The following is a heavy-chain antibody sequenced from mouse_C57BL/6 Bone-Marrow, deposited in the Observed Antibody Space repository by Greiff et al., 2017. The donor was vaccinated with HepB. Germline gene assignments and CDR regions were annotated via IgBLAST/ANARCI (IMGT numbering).Heavy chain of an antibody. CDR2: IDPSDSYT. V-gene: IGHV1-50*01. CDR3: ARGIYYGWYFDV. D-gene: IGHD1-1*01. J-gene: IGHJ1*03. Sequence: QVQLKQPGAELVKPGASVKLSCKASGYTFTSYWMQWVKQRPGQGLEWIGEIDPSDSYTNYNQKFKGKATLTVDTSSSTAYMQLSSLTSEDSAVYYCARGIYYGWYFDVWGTGTTVTVSS. CDR1: GYTFTSYW.